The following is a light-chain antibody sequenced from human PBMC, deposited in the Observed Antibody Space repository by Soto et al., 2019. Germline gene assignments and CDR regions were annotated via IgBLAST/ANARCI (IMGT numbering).Light chain of an antibody. CDR3: GSYTTSSNYV. CDR2: DVS. J-gene: IGLJ1*01. Sequence: QSVLTQPASVSGSPGQSITISCTRTISDVGSYNYVSWYQQYPGKAPKLMIYDVSTRPSGVSDRFSGSKSGNTASLTISGLWAEDEADYYCGSYTTSSNYVFGTGTKVTVL. V-gene: IGLV2-14*03. CDR1: ISDVGSYNY.